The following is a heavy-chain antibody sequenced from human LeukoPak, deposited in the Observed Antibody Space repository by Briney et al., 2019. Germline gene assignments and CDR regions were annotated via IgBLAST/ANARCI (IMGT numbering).Heavy chain of an antibody. J-gene: IGHJ4*02. CDR3: ASDLPPFDSGSYSGYFDY. Sequence: GASVKVSCKGSGYTFTSYYIHWVRQAPGQGLEWMGIINPSGGSTSNAQKFQGRVTMTRDTSTSTVYMELSSLRSEDTAVYYCASDLPPFDSGSYSGYFDYWGQGTLVTVSS. CDR2: INPSGGST. D-gene: IGHD1-26*01. CDR1: GYTFTSYY. V-gene: IGHV1-46*01.